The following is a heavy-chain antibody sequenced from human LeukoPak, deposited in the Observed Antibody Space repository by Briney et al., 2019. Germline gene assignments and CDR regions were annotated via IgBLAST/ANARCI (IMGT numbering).Heavy chain of an antibody. CDR1: GFTFSSYG. CDR3: ARGGVGCFDY. Sequence: GGSLRLSCAASGFTFSSYGMHWVRQAPGKGLEWVAVIWYDGSYKYYAESVKDRFTISRDNSKNTLYLQMNSLRAEDTAIYYCARGGVGCFDYWGQGALVTVSS. V-gene: IGHV3-33*01. J-gene: IGHJ4*02. D-gene: IGHD6-19*01. CDR2: IWYDGSYK.